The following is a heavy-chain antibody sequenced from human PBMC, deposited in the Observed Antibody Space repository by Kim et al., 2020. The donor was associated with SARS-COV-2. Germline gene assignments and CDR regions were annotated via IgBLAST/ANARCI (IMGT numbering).Heavy chain of an antibody. D-gene: IGHD3-22*01. Sequence: GGSLRLSCAASGFTFSNYAMSWVRQAPGKGLEWVSAIIASGGSSYYAESVKGRFTISRDNSKNTLYLQVNNLRAEDTAVYYCAKGRSSGDKYYFDYWGQGTLVTVSS. J-gene: IGHJ4*02. CDR2: IIASGGSS. V-gene: IGHV3-23*01. CDR3: AKGRSSGDKYYFDY. CDR1: GFTFSNYA.